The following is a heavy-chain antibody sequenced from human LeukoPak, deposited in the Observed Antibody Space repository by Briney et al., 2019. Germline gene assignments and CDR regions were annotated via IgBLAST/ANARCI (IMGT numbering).Heavy chain of an antibody. V-gene: IGHV3-9*01. CDR1: GFKFHDYG. CDR3: ARSSGDY. CDR2: ISWDTYVT. J-gene: IGHJ4*02. Sequence: GGSLRLSCAASGFKFHDYGMNWVRQAPGKGLEWVAGISWDTYVTAYADSVKGRFTISRDNAKNSLYLQMNTLRPEDTAFYFCARSSGDYWGQGTLVTVSS.